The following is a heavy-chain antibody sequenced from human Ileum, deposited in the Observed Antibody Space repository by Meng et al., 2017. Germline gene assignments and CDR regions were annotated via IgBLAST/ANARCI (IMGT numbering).Heavy chain of an antibody. CDR1: VYSISGGGW. Sequence: PWSVQGLATHSGSVSLSGACSVYSISGGGWWSWVRQPRGKGLEWIGKIYQSGSTNNNTSLKSRVTIAIDWSENQLSLKLSSVTAADTAVYYCARHIVGPTPGMEYWGQGTLVTVSS. CDR3: ARHIVGPTPGMEY. J-gene: IGHJ4*02. D-gene: IGHD1-26*01. V-gene: IGHV4-4*02. CDR2: IYQSGST.